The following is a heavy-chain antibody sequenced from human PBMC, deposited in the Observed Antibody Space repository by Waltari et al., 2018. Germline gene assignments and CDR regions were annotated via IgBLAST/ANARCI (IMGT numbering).Heavy chain of an antibody. D-gene: IGHD3-22*01. Sequence: QVQLVESGGGVVQPGTSLSLSCDASGFPFRRYAMHWVRQAPGKGREWVAVLCYDGSSQYYADSVKGRITISRDKSKDTLYLQMNSLRAEDTAVYYCARGDYDYSGYIDYWGQGTLVTVSS. V-gene: IGHV3-33*01. CDR3: ARGDYDYSGYIDY. CDR2: LCYDGSSQ. J-gene: IGHJ4*02. CDR1: GFPFRRYA.